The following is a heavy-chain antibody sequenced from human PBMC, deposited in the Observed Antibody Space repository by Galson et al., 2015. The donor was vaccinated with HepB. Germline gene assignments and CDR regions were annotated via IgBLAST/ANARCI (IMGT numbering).Heavy chain of an antibody. CDR2: INPSGGST. V-gene: IGHV1-46*01. CDR3: ARGNWNDVGYYGMDV. Sequence: SVKVSCKASGYTFTSYYMHWVRQAPGQGLEWMGIINPSGGSTSYAQKFQGRVTMTRDTSTSTVYMELSSLRSEDTAVYYCARGNWNDVGYYGMDVWGQGTTVTVSS. CDR1: GYTFTSYY. D-gene: IGHD1-1*01. J-gene: IGHJ6*02.